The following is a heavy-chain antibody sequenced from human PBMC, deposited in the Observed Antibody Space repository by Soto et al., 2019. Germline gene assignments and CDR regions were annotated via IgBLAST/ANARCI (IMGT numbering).Heavy chain of an antibody. J-gene: IGHJ6*02. D-gene: IGHD2-2*01. Sequence: PSHTLSLTCAISGYSVSSNSAAWNWIRQSPSRGLEWLGRTYYRSKWYNDYAVSVKSRITINPDTSKNQFSLQLNSVTPEDTAVYYCARDKNVVPAAPDYGMDVWGQGTTVTVSS. CDR3: ARDKNVVPAAPDYGMDV. CDR1: GYSVSSNSAA. CDR2: TYYRSKWYN. V-gene: IGHV6-1*01.